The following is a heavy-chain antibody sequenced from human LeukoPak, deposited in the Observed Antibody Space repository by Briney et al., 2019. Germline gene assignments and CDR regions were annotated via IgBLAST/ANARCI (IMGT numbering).Heavy chain of an antibody. CDR2: ISWNSGSI. CDR3: AKDRKRYFDWLLDI. D-gene: IGHD3-9*01. CDR1: GFTFDDYA. J-gene: IGHJ3*02. V-gene: IGHV3-9*01. Sequence: PGRSLRLSCAASGFTFDDYAMHWVRHAPGKGLEWGSGISWNSGSIGYADSVKGRFTISRDNAKNSLYLQMNSLRAEDTALYYCAKDRKRYFDWLLDIWGQGTMVTVSS.